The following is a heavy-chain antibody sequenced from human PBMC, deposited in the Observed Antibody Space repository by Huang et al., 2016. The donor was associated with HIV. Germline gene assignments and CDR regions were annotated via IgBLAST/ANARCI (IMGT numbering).Heavy chain of an antibody. CDR2: IRNDGMKK. CDR3: ARGDYYDSSGYHPGYFDY. V-gene: IGHV3-33*04. D-gene: IGHD3-22*01. Sequence: VRLIESGGGVVQPGKSLRLSCATSGFILRNYGMHWVRQGPGKGLKWGAFIRNDGMKKNYADSVRGRFTVGRDNGNNTLFLQMRSLGVDDTAVYYCARGDYYDSSGYHPGYFDYWGQGILVTVSS. J-gene: IGHJ4*02. CDR1: GFILRNYG.